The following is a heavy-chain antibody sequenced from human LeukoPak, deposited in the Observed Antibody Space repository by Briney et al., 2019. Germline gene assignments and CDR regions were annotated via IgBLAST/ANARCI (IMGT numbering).Heavy chain of an antibody. Sequence: LGGSLRLSCAASGFTFSSYAMSWVRQAPGKGLEWVSAIDGGGGSTNYADSVKGRFTISRDNSKNTLYLQMNSLRAEDTAVYYCVKDGPDWGSYFDSWGQGTLVTVSS. J-gene: IGHJ4*02. V-gene: IGHV3-23*01. D-gene: IGHD7-27*01. CDR3: VKDGPDWGSYFDS. CDR2: IDGGGGST. CDR1: GFTFSSYA.